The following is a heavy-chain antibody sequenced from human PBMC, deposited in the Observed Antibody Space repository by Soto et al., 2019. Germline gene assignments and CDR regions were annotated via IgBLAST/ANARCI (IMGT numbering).Heavy chain of an antibody. Sequence: GSLRLSCAASGFTFSSYGMHWVRQAPGKGLEWVAVISYDGSNKYYADSVKGRFTISRDNSKNTLYLQMNSLRAEDTAVYYCAKDLGFLEWLSYYYYGMDVWGQGTTVTVSS. CDR3: AKDLGFLEWLSYYYYGMDV. CDR2: ISYDGSNK. J-gene: IGHJ6*02. D-gene: IGHD3-3*01. CDR1: GFTFSSYG. V-gene: IGHV3-30*18.